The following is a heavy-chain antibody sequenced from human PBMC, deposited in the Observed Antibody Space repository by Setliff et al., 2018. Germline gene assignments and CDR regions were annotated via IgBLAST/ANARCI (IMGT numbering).Heavy chain of an antibody. J-gene: IGHJ5*01. Sequence: PGGSLRLSCAASDFIFNNAWMNWVRQAPGKGLEWVGPIKSKTDGGTIDYAAPVKDKFTISRDDSKNTLYLQMNSLRTDDTAVYYCAWTNYNWFFSWGQGTLVTVSS. D-gene: IGHD2-8*01. CDR1: DFIFNNAW. CDR3: AWTNYNWFFS. V-gene: IGHV3-15*07. CDR2: IKSKTDGGTI.